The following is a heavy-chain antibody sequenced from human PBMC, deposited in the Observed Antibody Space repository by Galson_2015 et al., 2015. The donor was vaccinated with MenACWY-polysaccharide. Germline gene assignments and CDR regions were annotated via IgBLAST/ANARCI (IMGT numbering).Heavy chain of an antibody. J-gene: IGHJ3*02. CDR2: MNPSGSHA. CDR3: VREGGAAGTALRAFDI. D-gene: IGHD2-2*01. CDR1: GYSLTTYY. Sequence: SVKVSCKASGYSLTTYYMHWVRQAPGQGLEWMGVMNPSGSHANYAQKFRGRVTMTRDTSTSTVYMELSSLRSEDTAVYYCVREGGAAGTALRAFDIWGQGTMVTVSS. V-gene: IGHV1-46*01.